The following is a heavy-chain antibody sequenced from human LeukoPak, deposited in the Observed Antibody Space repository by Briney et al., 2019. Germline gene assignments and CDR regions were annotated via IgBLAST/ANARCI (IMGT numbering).Heavy chain of an antibody. V-gene: IGHV3-21*01. J-gene: IGHJ3*02. CDR1: GFTFSSYA. CDR3: ARAPRDAFDI. Sequence: PGGSLRLSCAASGFTFSSYAMSWVRQAPGKGLEWVSSISSSSSYIYYADSVKGRFTISRDNAKNSLYLQMNSLRAEDTAVYYCARAPRDAFDIWGQGTMVTVSS. CDR2: ISSSSSYI.